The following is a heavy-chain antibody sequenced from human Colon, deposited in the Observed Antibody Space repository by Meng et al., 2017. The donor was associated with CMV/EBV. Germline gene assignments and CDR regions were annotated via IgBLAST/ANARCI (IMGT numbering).Heavy chain of an antibody. V-gene: IGHV4-61*01. CDR1: SDSVSSGSSY. Sequence: GSLRLSCTVSSDSVSSGSSYWSWIRQPPGKGLEWIGEFSQSGSTNYSPSLKSRVTMSLDKSKNQFSLQLSSVTAADTAVYYCATQDAFCSVFWGQGALVTVSS. CDR3: ATQDAFCSVF. D-gene: IGHD2-15*01. CDR2: FSQSGST. J-gene: IGHJ4*02.